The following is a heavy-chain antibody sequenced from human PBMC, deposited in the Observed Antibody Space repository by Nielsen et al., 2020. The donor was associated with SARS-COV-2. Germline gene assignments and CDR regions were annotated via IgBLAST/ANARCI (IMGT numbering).Heavy chain of an antibody. CDR3: ARAEYKVSCFDV. CDR2: ISYDGTNK. Sequence: GESLKISCAASGFTFSTYAMHWVRQAPGKGLEWVAVISYDGTNKYYADSVKGRFTVSRDNSKNSLYLQMNSLRAEDTAVYYCARAEYKVSCFDVWGKGTTVTVSS. CDR1: GFTFSTYA. D-gene: IGHD2/OR15-2a*01. J-gene: IGHJ6*04. V-gene: IGHV3-30-3*01.